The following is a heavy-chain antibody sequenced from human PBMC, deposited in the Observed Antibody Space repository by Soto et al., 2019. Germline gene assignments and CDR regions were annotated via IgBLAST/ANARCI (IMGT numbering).Heavy chain of an antibody. CDR1: GGSVSSYH. J-gene: IGHJ4*02. CDR3: ARVGGYSHLDS. V-gene: IGHV4-59*02. CDR2: IYYSGNT. Sequence: SETLSLTCTVSGGSVSSYHWTWIRQPPGKGLEWIGYIYYSGNTNYNPSLKSRVTISVDTSKNQFSLKMSSVTAADTAVYYCARVGGYSHLDSWGQGTQVTVSS. D-gene: IGHD5-18*01.